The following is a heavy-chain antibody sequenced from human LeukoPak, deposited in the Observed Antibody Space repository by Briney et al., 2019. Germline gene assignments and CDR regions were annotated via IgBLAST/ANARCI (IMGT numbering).Heavy chain of an antibody. Sequence: GGSLRLSCAASGFTFSNYNMDWVRQAPGKGLEWLSYISSSGSPIYYADSVKGRFTISRANAKNSLYLQMNSLRAEDTAVYYCARLFGPTSDYYYMDVWGKGTTVTVSS. D-gene: IGHD3-10*01. CDR1: GFTFSNYN. J-gene: IGHJ6*03. CDR2: ISSSGSPI. V-gene: IGHV3-48*04. CDR3: ARLFGPTSDYYYMDV.